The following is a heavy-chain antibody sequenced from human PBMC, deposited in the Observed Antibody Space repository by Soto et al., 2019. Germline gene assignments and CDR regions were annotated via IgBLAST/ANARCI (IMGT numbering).Heavy chain of an antibody. Sequence: QVQLQQWGAGLLKPSETLSLTCAVYGGSFSGYYWSWIRQPPGKGLEWIGEINHSGSTNYNPSLKSRVTISVDTSKNQFSLKLSSVTAADTAVYYCARGAGSPYYFAYWGQGTLVTVSS. D-gene: IGHD3-10*01. J-gene: IGHJ4*02. CDR3: ARGAGSPYYFAY. CDR1: GGSFSGYY. V-gene: IGHV4-34*01. CDR2: INHSGST.